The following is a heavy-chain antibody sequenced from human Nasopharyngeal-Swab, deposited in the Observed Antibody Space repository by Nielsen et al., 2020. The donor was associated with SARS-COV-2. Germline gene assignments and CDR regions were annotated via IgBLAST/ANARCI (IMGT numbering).Heavy chain of an antibody. Sequence: WIRQSPSRGLEWLGRTYYRSKWHNDYAVSVRSRITINPDTSKNQFSLHLNSVTPEDTAVYYCARARGAYGDYYYYYTDVWGKGTTVTVSS. D-gene: IGHD4-17*01. J-gene: IGHJ6*03. CDR3: ARARGAYGDYYYYYTDV. CDR2: TYYRSKWHN. V-gene: IGHV6-1*01.